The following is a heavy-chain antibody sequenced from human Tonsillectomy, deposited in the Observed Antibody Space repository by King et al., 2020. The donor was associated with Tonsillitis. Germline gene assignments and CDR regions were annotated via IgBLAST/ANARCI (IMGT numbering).Heavy chain of an antibody. CDR2: ISSSSSTI. D-gene: IGHD3-22*01. Sequence: QLVQSGGGLVQPGGSLRLSCAASGFTFSSYSMNWVRQAPGKGLEWVSFISSSSSTIYYADSVKGRFTISRDNAKNSLDLQMNSLRAEYTAVYYCARDSPYYYDSSAGRLDYWGQGTLVTVSS. V-gene: IGHV3-48*01. CDR1: GFTFSSYS. CDR3: ARDSPYYYDSSAGRLDY. J-gene: IGHJ4*02.